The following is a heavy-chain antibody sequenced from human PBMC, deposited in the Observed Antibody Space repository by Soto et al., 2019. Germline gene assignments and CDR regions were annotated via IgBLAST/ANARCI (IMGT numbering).Heavy chain of an antibody. J-gene: IGHJ4*02. CDR2: IIPAFGTA. V-gene: IGHV1-69*06. CDR3: ARGLDQPPVGLYFDT. D-gene: IGHD2-2*01. Sequence: QVQLVQSGAEVKNPGSSVKVSCKTSGGTFNSYLIAWVRQAPGQGLEWMGGIIPAFGTAKYAQKFPGRVTITADKSTTTAYMELRTLTSEDTAVYYCARGLDQPPVGLYFDTWGQGTLVTVSS. CDR1: GGTFNSYL.